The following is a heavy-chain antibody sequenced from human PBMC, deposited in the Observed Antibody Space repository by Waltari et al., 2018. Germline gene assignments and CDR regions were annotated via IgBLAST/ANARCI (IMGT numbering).Heavy chain of an antibody. CDR1: GGSISDSY. J-gene: IGHJ4*02. Sequence: QVHLQESGPGLVKPSETLSLICTVSGGSISDSYWGWIRQPPVKGLEWIGYIHFTGVPNYSPSLESRVVISVDTSKNQFSLKVNSVTAADTAVYYCATLVTSCIEDNCYDALGSWGLGALVTVSS. CDR2: IHFTGVP. CDR3: ATLVTSCIEDNCYDALGS. V-gene: IGHV4-59*13. D-gene: IGHD1-20*01.